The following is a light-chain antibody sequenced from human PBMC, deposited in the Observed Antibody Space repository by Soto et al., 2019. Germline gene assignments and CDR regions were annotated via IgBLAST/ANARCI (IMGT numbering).Light chain of an antibody. CDR2: AAS. J-gene: IGKJ5*01. V-gene: IGKV3-11*01. CDR1: QSISVY. Sequence: IVLTHYPATLSLSPGERATLSCRASQSISVYLSWYRQKPGHAPRLLIYAASNRAIGIPARLIGSASGTDFPLTISSLEPEDFAVYYCQQRNNCRPSITFGHVTRLAIQ. CDR3: QQRNNCRPSIT.